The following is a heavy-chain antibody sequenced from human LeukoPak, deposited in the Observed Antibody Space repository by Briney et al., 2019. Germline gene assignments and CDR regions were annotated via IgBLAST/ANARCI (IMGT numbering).Heavy chain of an antibody. CDR3: ARAVGPFDY. J-gene: IGHJ4*02. D-gene: IGHD1-26*01. CDR1: GFTFSSYS. CDR2: IWYDGGHK. V-gene: IGHV3-33*08. Sequence: GGSLRLSCAASGFTFSSYSMHWVRHAPGEGLEWVAVIWYDGGHKYYAHCVKGRLPICRDNSKHTMYLQINCMRTKQTDVSFCARAVGPFDYWGEGALCTASS.